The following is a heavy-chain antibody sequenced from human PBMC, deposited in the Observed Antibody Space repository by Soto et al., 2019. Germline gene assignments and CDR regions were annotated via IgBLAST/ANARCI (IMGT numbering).Heavy chain of an antibody. J-gene: IGHJ4*02. CDR1: GYTFNSYW. V-gene: IGHV5-51*01. Sequence: GESLKISCKTSGYTFNSYWIAWVRQMPGKGLESIGIVYPGDSDISYSPSFQGHVTISADRSVTTVYLQWRSLQPSDSGIYYCAKLLTPVPSSFDFWGQGTPVTAPQ. CDR2: VYPGDSDI. CDR3: AKLLTPVPSSFDF. D-gene: IGHD2-15*01.